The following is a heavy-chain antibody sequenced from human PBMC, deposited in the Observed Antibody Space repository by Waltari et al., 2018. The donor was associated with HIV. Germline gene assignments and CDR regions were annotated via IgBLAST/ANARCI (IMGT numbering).Heavy chain of an antibody. CDR3: ARVFWRNGMDV. CDR2: IYTSGST. V-gene: IGHV4-61*02. Sequence: QVQLQESGPGLVKPSQTLSLTCTVSGGSISSGSYYWSWIRQPAGKGLEWIGRIYTSGSTNYNPSLKSRVTISVDTSKTQFSLKLSSVTAADTAVYYCARVFWRNGMDVWGQGTTVTVSS. CDR1: GGSISSGSYY. J-gene: IGHJ6*02. D-gene: IGHD3-3*01.